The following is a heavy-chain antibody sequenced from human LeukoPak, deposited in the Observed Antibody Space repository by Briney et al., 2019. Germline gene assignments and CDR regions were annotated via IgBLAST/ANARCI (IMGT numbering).Heavy chain of an antibody. Sequence: GSLRLSCAASGFTFSSYAMHWVRQAPGKGLEWVAVISYDGSSKYYADSVKGRFTISRDNSKNTLYLQMNSLRAEDTAVYYCARVLGSYSNYWGQGTLVTVSS. CDR1: GFTFSSYA. D-gene: IGHD3-10*01. J-gene: IGHJ4*02. CDR2: ISYDGSSK. V-gene: IGHV3-30-3*01. CDR3: ARVLGSYSNY.